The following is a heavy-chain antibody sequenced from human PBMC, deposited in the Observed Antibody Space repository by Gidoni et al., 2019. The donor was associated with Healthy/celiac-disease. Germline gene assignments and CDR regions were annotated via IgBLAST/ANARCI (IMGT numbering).Heavy chain of an antibody. D-gene: IGHD5-18*01. Sequence: EVQLVESGGGLVKPGGSLRLSCAASGFTFSSYSMHWVRQAPGKGLEWVSSISSSSSYIYYADSVKGRFTISRDNAKNSLYLQMNSLRAEDTAVYYCARTLGVDTAMASYYYGMDVWGQGTTVTVSS. CDR1: GFTFSSYS. CDR3: ARTLGVDTAMASYYYGMDV. CDR2: ISSSSSYI. V-gene: IGHV3-21*01. J-gene: IGHJ6*02.